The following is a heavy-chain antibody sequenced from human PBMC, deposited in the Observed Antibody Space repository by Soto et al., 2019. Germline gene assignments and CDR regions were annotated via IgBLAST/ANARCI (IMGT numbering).Heavy chain of an antibody. CDR2: IIPVFQTA. CDR3: ARGGSGYTWFNEF. Sequence: QEQLVQSGAEVKKPGSSVKVSCKASGGLLSSYPISWVRQVPGQGLEWMGGIIPVFQTAYYTQRFQGRVTITADESTNTDYMELSSLRSEDTAIYYCARGGSGYTWFNEFWGQGTLVTVSS. J-gene: IGHJ4*02. V-gene: IGHV1-69*01. CDR1: GGLLSSYP. D-gene: IGHD3-22*01.